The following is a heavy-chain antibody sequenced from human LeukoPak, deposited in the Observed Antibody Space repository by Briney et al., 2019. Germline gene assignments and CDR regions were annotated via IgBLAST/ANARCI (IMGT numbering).Heavy chain of an antibody. V-gene: IGHV4-34*01. J-gene: IGHJ4*02. CDR2: INHSGST. CDR1: GGSFSGYY. Sequence: SETLSLTCAVYGGSFSGYYWSWIRQPPGKGLEWIGEINHSGSTNYNPSLKSRVTISVDTSQNQFSLKLSSVTAADTAVYYCARSSGWDFDYWGQGTLVTVSS. CDR3: ARSSGWDFDY. D-gene: IGHD6-19*01.